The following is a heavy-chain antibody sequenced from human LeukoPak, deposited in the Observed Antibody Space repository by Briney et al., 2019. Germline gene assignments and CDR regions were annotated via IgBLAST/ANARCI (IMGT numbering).Heavy chain of an antibody. CDR3: AELGITMIGGV. Sequence: GGSLRLSCVASGFILSSSEMNWVRQAPGKGLEWVSYISSSGSTIYYADSVKGRFTISRDNAKNSLYLQMNSLRAEDTAVYYCAELGITMIGGVWGKGTTVTISS. J-gene: IGHJ6*04. CDR1: GFILSSSE. V-gene: IGHV3-48*03. CDR2: ISSSGSTI. D-gene: IGHD3-10*02.